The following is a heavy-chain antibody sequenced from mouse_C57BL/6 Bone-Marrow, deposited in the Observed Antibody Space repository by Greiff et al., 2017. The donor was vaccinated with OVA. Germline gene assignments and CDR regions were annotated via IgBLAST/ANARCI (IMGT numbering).Heavy chain of an antibody. CDR1: GYTFTEYT. CDR3: ARHEDDYYVSSYIFDY. CDR2: FYPGSGSI. J-gene: IGHJ2*01. V-gene: IGHV1-62-2*01. D-gene: IGHD1-1*01. Sequence: VQLVESGAELVKPGASVKLSCKASGYTFTEYTIHWVKQRSGQGLEWIGWFYPGSGSIKYNEKFKDKATLTADKSSSTVYMELSRLTSEDSAVYFCARHEDDYYVSSYIFDYWGQGTTLTVSS.